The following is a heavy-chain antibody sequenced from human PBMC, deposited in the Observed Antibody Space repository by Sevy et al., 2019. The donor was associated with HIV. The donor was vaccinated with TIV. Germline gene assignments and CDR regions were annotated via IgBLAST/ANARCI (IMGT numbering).Heavy chain of an antibody. CDR2: ISGSGGTT. V-gene: IGHV3-23*01. J-gene: IGHJ6*02. CDR3: AKVLARGVAVAGTAWGMDV. D-gene: IGHD6-19*01. CDR1: GFTFTNYA. Sequence: GGSLRLSCAASGFTFTNYAMNWVRQAPGKGLEWVSAISGSGGTTYYADSVQGRFTISRDKSKNTLYLQMNSLRAEDTAVYYCAKVLARGVAVAGTAWGMDVWGQGTRVTVSS.